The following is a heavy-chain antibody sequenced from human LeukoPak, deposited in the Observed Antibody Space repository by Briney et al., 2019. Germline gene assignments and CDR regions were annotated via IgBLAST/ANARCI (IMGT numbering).Heavy chain of an antibody. D-gene: IGHD1-26*01. CDR3: ARVLWDPPAYFFDY. CDR1: GASISNYY. CDR2: IYYSGST. J-gene: IGHJ4*02. V-gene: IGHV4-59*01. Sequence: SETLSLTCTVSGASISNYYWSWIRQPPGKGLEWIGYIYYSGSTNYNPSLKSRVTISVDTSKNQFSLKLSSVTAADTAVYYCARVLWDPPAYFFDYWGQGTLVTVSS.